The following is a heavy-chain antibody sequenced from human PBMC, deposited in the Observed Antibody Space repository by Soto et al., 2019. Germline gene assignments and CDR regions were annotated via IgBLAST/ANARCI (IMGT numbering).Heavy chain of an antibody. CDR1: GYAFTNYG. V-gene: IGHV1-18*01. Sequence: GASVKVSCKASGYAFTNYGISWVRQAPGQGLEWMGWINTYNGNTNHAQKLQGRVTMTTDTSTSTAYMELRSLRSDDTAVYYCARGVGSGTYYNQYNWFDPWGQGTQVTVSS. D-gene: IGHD3-10*01. CDR2: INTYNGNT. J-gene: IGHJ5*02. CDR3: ARGVGSGTYYNQYNWFDP.